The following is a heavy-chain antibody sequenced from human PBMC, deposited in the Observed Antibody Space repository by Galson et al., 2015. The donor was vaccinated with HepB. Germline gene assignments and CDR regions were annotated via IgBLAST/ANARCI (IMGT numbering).Heavy chain of an antibody. V-gene: IGHV3-30*18. D-gene: IGHD6-19*01. CDR1: GFTFSSYG. Sequence: SLRLSCAASGFTFSSYGMHWVRQAPGKGLEWVAAISYDGSNKYYADSVKGRFTISRDNSKNTLYLQMNSLRAEDTAVYYCAKDSLGSFSGWYADYWGQGTLVTVSS. CDR3: AKDSLGSFSGWYADY. J-gene: IGHJ4*02. CDR2: ISYDGSNK.